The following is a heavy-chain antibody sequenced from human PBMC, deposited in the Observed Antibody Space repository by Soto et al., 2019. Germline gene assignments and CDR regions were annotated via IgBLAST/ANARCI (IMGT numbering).Heavy chain of an antibody. V-gene: IGHV4-31*03. CDR2: IHFSGET. CDR1: GASIGRGGYY. CDR3: ARDQGGDLDY. Sequence: QVQLQESGPGLMKPSQTLSLTCTVSGASIGRGGYYWTWIRQHPGKALEWMGHIHFSGETNYNPSLMGRLTMSIDTSTNQFALNLAAVTAADTVMYYCARDQGGDLDYWGQGTLVTVSS. D-gene: IGHD2-21*01. J-gene: IGHJ4*02.